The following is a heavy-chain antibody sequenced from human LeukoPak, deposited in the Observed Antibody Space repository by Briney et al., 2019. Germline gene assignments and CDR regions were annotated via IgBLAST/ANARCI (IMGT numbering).Heavy chain of an antibody. V-gene: IGHV4-34*01. CDR1: GGSFSGYY. J-gene: IGHJ3*02. Sequence: SETLSLTCAVYGGSFSGYYWSWIRQPPGKGLEWIGEINHSGSTNYNPSLKSRVTISVDTSKNQFSLKLSSVTAADTAVYYCARRSIAARRAFDIXGXGTMVTVSS. CDR3: ARRSIAARRAFDI. D-gene: IGHD6-6*01. CDR2: INHSGST.